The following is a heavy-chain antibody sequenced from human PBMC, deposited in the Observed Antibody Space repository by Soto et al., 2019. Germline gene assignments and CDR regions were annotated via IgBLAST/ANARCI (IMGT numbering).Heavy chain of an antibody. CDR1: GGTFSSYA. CDR3: ASLGYCSSTSCYYYYGMDV. J-gene: IGHJ6*02. D-gene: IGHD2-2*01. V-gene: IGHV1-69*13. Sequence: ASVKVSCKASGGTFSSYAISWVRQAPGQGLERMGGIIPIFGTANYAQKFQGRVTITADESTSTAYMELSSLRSEDTAVYYCASLGYCSSTSCYYYYGMDVWGQGTTVTVSS. CDR2: IIPIFGTA.